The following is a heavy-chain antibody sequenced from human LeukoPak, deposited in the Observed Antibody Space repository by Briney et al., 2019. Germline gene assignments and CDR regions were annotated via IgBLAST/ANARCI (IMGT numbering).Heavy chain of an antibody. D-gene: IGHD6-13*01. CDR3: ARGGYSSSWSSSLYNWFDP. V-gene: IGHV1-3*01. CDR2: INAGNGNT. J-gene: IGHJ5*02. Sequence: VASVKVSCKASGYTFTSYAMHWVRQAPGQRLEWMGWINAGNGNTKYSQKFQGRVTITRDTSASTAYMELSSLRSEDTAVYYCARGGYSSSWSSSLYNWFDPWGQGTLVTVSS. CDR1: GYTFTSYA.